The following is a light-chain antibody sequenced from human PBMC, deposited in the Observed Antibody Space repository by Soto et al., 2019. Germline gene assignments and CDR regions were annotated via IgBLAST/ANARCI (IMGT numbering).Light chain of an antibody. CDR2: DVS. Sequence: QAVVTQPASVSGSPGQSITISCTGTSSDVGGYNYVSWYQQHPGKAPKLVISDVSNRPSGASYRFSGSKSGNTASLTISGLQAEDEADYYCSSFSSSSTRVVFGGGTKLTVL. V-gene: IGLV2-14*01. CDR1: SSDVGGYNY. CDR3: SSFSSSSTRVV. J-gene: IGLJ2*01.